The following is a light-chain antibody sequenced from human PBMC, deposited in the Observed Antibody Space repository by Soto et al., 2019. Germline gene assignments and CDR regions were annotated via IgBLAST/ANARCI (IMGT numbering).Light chain of an antibody. Sequence: EILLTQSPGTLSLSPGETATLSCRSSQSVTSTYLAWYQQRPGQSPRLIIYGGSTRATGFPDMFSGGGSGTDFTLTISRLEPEDSAVYYCHCQQFGSLRIYSFGLGTKLEI. CDR1: QSVTSTY. V-gene: IGKV3-20*01. CDR3: QQFGSLRIYS. CDR2: GGS. J-gene: IGKJ2*03.